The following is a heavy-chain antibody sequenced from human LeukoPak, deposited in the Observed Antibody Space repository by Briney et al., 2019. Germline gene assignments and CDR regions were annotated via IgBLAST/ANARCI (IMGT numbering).Heavy chain of an antibody. Sequence: GGSLRLSCAASGFTFSSYAMSWVRQAPGKGLEWVSAISGSGGSTYYADSVKGRFTISRDNSKNTLYPQMNSLRAEDTAVYYCAQQWPVLGAFDYWGQGTLVTVSS. V-gene: IGHV3-23*01. D-gene: IGHD6-19*01. CDR3: AQQWPVLGAFDY. CDR2: ISGSGGST. CDR1: GFTFSSYA. J-gene: IGHJ4*02.